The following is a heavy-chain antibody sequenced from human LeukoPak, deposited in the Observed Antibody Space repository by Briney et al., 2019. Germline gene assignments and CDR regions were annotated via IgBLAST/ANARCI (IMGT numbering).Heavy chain of an antibody. D-gene: IGHD3-22*01. CDR1: GFTVSSNY. CDR2: IYSGGST. CDR3: ARGGSGYPLTLGY. V-gene: IGHV3-53*04. Sequence: GGSLRLSCAASGFTVSSNYMSWVRQAPGKGVEGVSVIYSGGSTYYADSVKGRFTISRHNSKNTLYLQMNSLRAEDTAVYYCARGGSGYPLTLGYWGQGTLVTVSS. J-gene: IGHJ4*02.